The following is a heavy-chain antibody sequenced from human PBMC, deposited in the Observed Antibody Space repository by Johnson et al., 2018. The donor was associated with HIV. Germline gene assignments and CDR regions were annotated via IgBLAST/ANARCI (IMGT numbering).Heavy chain of an antibody. D-gene: IGHD3-10*01. J-gene: IGHJ3*02. Sequence: QVQLVESGGGVVQPGRSLRLSCAASGFTFNSYAMHWVRQAPGKGLEWVAVISYDGSNKYYADSVKGRFTISRDNSKNTLYLQMNSLRAEDTAMYYCASEVRGVLDIWGQGTMVTVSS. CDR2: ISYDGSNK. CDR1: GFTFNSYA. V-gene: IGHV3-30*04. CDR3: ASEVRGVLDI.